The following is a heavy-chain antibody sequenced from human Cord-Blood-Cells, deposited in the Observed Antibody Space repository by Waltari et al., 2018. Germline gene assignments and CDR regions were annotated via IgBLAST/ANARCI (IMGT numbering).Heavy chain of an antibody. CDR2: IKQDGSEK. V-gene: IGHV3-7*01. Sequence: EVQLVESGGGLGQLGGSLRLDAAASGFPFRGSGRSWVRQAPGKGREWVSNIKQDGSEKYYVDSVKGRFTISRDNAKNSLYLQMNSLRAEDTAVYYCARSPMYSSGWLNYWGQGTLVTVSS. D-gene: IGHD6-19*01. CDR1: GFPFRGSG. CDR3: ARSPMYSSGWLNY. J-gene: IGHJ4*02.